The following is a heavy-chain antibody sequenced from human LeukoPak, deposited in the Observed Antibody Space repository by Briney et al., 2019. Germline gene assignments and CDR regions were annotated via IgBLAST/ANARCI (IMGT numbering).Heavy chain of an antibody. V-gene: IGHV4-39*01. CDR3: ARHMITFGGVIVSFDY. CDR1: GFTFSSYA. J-gene: IGHJ4*02. CDR2: IYYSGST. Sequence: GSLRLSCAASGFTFSSYAMSWVRQPPGKGLEWIGSIYYSGSTYYNPSLKSRVTISVDTSKNQFSLKLSSVTAADTAVYYCARHMITFGGVIVSFDYWGQGTLVTVSS. D-gene: IGHD3-16*02.